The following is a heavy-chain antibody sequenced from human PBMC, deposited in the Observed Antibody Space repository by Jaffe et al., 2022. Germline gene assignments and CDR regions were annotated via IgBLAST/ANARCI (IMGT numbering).Heavy chain of an antibody. CDR1: GYTFTGYY. D-gene: IGHD6-13*01. CDR2: INPNSGGT. V-gene: IGHV1-2*06. CDR3: ARDSGDSSSWYVESFYQD. Sequence: QVQLVQSGAEVKKPGASVKVSCKASGYTFTGYYMHWVRQAPGQGLEWMGRINPNSGGTNYAQKFQGRVTMTRDTSISTAYMELSRLRSDDTAVYYCARDSGDSSSWYVESFYQDWGQGTLVTVSS. J-gene: IGHJ4*02.